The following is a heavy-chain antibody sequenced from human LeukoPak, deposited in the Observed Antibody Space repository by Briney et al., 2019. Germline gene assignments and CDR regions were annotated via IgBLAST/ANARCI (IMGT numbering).Heavy chain of an antibody. V-gene: IGHV4-39*07. CDR1: GGSISSSSYY. CDR3: ARDPGVYYYDSSGLSGDWYFDL. J-gene: IGHJ2*01. CDR2: IYYSGST. Sequence: SETLSLTCTVSGGSISSSSYYWGWIRQPPGKGLEWIGSIYYSGSTYYNPSLKSRVTISVDTSKNQFSLKLSSVTAADTAVYYCARDPGVYYYDSSGLSGDWYFDLWGRGTLVTVSS. D-gene: IGHD3-22*01.